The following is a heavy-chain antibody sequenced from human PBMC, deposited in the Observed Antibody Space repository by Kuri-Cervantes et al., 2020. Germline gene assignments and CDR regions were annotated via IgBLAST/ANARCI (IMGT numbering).Heavy chain of an antibody. CDR1: GGSISSYY. CDR2: INHSGST. CDR3: ARVGSSSHRDLNWFDP. D-gene: IGHD6-13*01. J-gene: IGHJ5*02. Sequence: ESLKISCTVSGGSISSYYWSWIRQPPGKGLEWIGEINHSGSTNYNPSLKSRVTISVDTSKNQFSLKLSSVTAADTAVYYCARVGSSSHRDLNWFDPWGQGTLVTVSS. V-gene: IGHV4-59*13.